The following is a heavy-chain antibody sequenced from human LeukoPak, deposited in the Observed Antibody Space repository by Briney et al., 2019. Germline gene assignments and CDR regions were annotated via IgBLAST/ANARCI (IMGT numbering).Heavy chain of an antibody. Sequence: GGSLRLSCAASGFTFDDYAMHWVRQAPGKGLEWVSGISWNSGSIGYADSVKGRFTISRDSAKNSLYLQMNSLRAEDTALYYCAQAWGIYSSGYFDYWGQGTLVTVSS. J-gene: IGHJ4*02. CDR2: ISWNSGSI. CDR3: AQAWGIYSSGYFDY. D-gene: IGHD6-19*01. CDR1: GFTFDDYA. V-gene: IGHV3-9*01.